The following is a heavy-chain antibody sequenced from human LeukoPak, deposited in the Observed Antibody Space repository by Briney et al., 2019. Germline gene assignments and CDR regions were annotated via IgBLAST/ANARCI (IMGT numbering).Heavy chain of an antibody. CDR3: ARDRYSGSYFDY. Sequence: SETLSLTCTVSGGSISSSSLYWGWIRQPPGKGLEWIGSIYYSGSTYYHPSRKRRVTISVDTSKNQFSLKLSSVTAADTAVYYCARDRYSGSYFDYWGQGTLVTVSS. CDR1: GGSISSSSLY. D-gene: IGHD1-26*01. J-gene: IGHJ4*02. CDR2: IYYSGST. V-gene: IGHV4-39*07.